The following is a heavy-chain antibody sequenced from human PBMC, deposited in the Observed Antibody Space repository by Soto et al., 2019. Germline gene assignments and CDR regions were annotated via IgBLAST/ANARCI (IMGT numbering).Heavy chain of an antibody. CDR2: ISPYNGKS. D-gene: IGHD1-20*01. CDR3: ARIRPITGTNNWFDP. CDR1: G. J-gene: IGHJ5*02. Sequence: ASVKVSCKASGGWVRQAPGQGLEWMGWISPYNGKSDAAQKLQGRVSMTTETCTNTAYMELSSLRSDDTAVYYCARIRPITGTNNWFDPWGQGTLVTVSS. V-gene: IGHV1-18*01.